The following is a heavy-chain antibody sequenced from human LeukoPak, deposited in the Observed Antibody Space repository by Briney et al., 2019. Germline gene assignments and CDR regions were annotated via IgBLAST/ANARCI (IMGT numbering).Heavy chain of an antibody. CDR2: IDTSETT. CDR3: ARLPPAANGGSFDY. J-gene: IGHJ4*02. V-gene: IGHV4-61*09. CDR1: GGSISSGTYY. D-gene: IGHD2-2*01. Sequence: SETLSLTCAVSGGSISSGTYYWSWIRQPAGKGLEWIAYIDTSETTNYHPSLKSRVTISVDTSKNHFSLKLSSVTAADTAVYYCARLPPAANGGSFDYWGQGTLVTVSS.